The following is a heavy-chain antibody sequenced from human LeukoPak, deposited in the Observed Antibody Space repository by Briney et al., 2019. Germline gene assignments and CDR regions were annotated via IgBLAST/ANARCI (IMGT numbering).Heavy chain of an antibody. V-gene: IGHV1-2*02. CDR1: GYTFTGYY. J-gene: IGHJ4*02. Sequence: GASVKVSCKASGYTFTGYYMHWVRQAPGQGLEWMGWINPNSGGTNYAQKFQCRVTMTRDTSISTAYMELSRLRSDDTAVYYCARGQGDYGSGSYSPNYWGQGTLVTVSS. CDR3: ARGQGDYGSGSYSPNY. D-gene: IGHD3-10*01. CDR2: INPNSGGT.